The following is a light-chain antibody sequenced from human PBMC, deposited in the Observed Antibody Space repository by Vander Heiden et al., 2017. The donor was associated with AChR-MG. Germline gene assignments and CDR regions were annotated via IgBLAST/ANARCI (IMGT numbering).Light chain of an antibody. CDR1: QSVSSSY. J-gene: IGKJ1*01. CDR3: HQDGSSPRT. Sequence: VLTQSPGTLSLSPGERATLSCRASQSVSSSYFAWYQQKPGQAPRLLIDGASSRATGIPDRCSGSGSGTDFTLTISRLEPEDFAVYYCHQDGSSPRTFGQGTKVEIK. V-gene: IGKV3-20*01. CDR2: GAS.